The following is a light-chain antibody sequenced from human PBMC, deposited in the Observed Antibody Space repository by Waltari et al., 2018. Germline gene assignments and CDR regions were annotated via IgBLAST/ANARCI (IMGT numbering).Light chain of an antibody. Sequence: DIVLTQSPGTLSLSPGDRATLSCRASQTVDSSYLAWYQHKPGQAPRLLIYGASSRYRGIPDRFTGSGSGTVFTLTINGLEPEDFAVYFCQQYGSPVTFAQGTKLELK. CDR1: QTVDSSY. CDR2: GAS. J-gene: IGKJ2*01. V-gene: IGKV3-20*01. CDR3: QQYGSPVT.